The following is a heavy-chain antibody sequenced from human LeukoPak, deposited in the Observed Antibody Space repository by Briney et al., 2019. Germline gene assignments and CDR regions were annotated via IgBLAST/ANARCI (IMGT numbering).Heavy chain of an antibody. V-gene: IGHV3-7*01. CDR2: INQDGSEK. J-gene: IGHJ3*01. CDR3: ARGIAKTTLNAFDL. CDR1: GFTFSNFW. D-gene: IGHD4-11*01. Sequence: GGSLRLSCAASGFTFSNFWMSWVRQAPGKGLEWVGNINQDGSEKNYVDSVKGRFTISRDSAKNSLFLQMNSLRAEDTAVYYCARGIAKTTLNAFDLWGQGTMVTVSS.